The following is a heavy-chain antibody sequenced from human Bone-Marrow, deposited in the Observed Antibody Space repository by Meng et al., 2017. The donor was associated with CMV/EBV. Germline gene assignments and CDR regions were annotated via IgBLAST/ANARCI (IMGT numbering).Heavy chain of an antibody. CDR3: ARDPLQNWNSVGFDY. D-gene: IGHD1-7*01. CDR1: GYTFTGYY. Sequence: ASVKVSCKASGYTFTGYYMHWVRQAPGQGLEWMGWINPNSGGTNYAQKFQGRVTMTRDTSISTAYMELSRLRSDDTAVYYCARDPLQNWNSVGFDYWGQGTLVTVSS. CDR2: INPNSGGT. J-gene: IGHJ4*02. V-gene: IGHV1-2*02.